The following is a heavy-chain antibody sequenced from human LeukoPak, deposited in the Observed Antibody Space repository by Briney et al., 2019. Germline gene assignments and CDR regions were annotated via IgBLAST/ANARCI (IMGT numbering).Heavy chain of an antibody. CDR1: GFTVSSNY. J-gene: IGHJ4*02. Sequence: GGSLRLSCAASGFTVSSNYMSWVRQAPGKGLEWVSVIYSGGSTYYADSVKGRFTISRDNSKNTLYLQMNSLRAEDTAVYYCAREAAEGITFFGVVRWYYFDYWGQGTLVTVSS. CDR2: IYSGGST. D-gene: IGHD3-3*01. CDR3: AREAAEGITFFGVVRWYYFDY. V-gene: IGHV3-66*01.